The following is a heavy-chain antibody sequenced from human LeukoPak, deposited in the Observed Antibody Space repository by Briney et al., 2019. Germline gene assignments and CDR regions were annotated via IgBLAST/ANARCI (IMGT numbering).Heavy chain of an antibody. J-gene: IGHJ3*02. CDR2: INGRDGRT. D-gene: IGHD4-17*01. V-gene: IGHV3-23*01. Sequence: PGGSLRLSCAAPGFTFSNYAMGWVRQAPGKGLEWVSSINGRDGRTYYADSVRGRFSISSDNSKNTLFLQMNSLRAEDTAVYYCARGGVFVTTVTGGAFDIWGQGTMVTVSS. CDR1: GFTFSNYA. CDR3: ARGGVFVTTVTGGAFDI.